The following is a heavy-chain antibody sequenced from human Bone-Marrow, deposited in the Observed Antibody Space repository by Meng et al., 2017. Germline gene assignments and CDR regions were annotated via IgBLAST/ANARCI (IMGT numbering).Heavy chain of an antibody. V-gene: IGHV3-9*01. CDR2: VSWNSGSL. D-gene: IGHD3-10*01. J-gene: IGHJ3*01. CDR1: AFTFEDYA. CDR3: VKTLTSGSSYVWGANDAFDV. Sequence: GGSLRLSCAASAFTFEDYAMHWVRQIPGKGLEWVSGVSWNSGSLDYADSVKGRFTISRDNAKKSLYLRMTSLRPEDTAFYYCVKTLTSGSSYVWGANDAFDVWGQGTMVTFSS.